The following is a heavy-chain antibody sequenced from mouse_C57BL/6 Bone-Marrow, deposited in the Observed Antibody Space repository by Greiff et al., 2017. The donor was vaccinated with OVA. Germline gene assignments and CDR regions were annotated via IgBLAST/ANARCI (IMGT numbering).Heavy chain of an antibody. CDR2: FYPGSGSI. V-gene: IGHV1-62-2*01. CDR3: ARHEDYDYDEEVYAMDY. J-gene: IGHJ4*01. Sequence: VQGVESGAELVKPGASVKLSCKASGYTFTEYTIHWVKQRSGQGLEWIGWFYPGSGSIKYNQKFKDKATLTADKSSSTVYMELSRLTSEDSAVYFCARHEDYDYDEEVYAMDYWGQGTSVTVSS. D-gene: IGHD2-4*01. CDR1: GYTFTEYT.